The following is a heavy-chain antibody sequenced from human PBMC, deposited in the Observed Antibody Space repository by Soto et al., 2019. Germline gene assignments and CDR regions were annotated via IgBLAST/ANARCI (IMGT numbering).Heavy chain of an antibody. CDR3: ARDLRGYWEAG. J-gene: IGHJ4*02. D-gene: IGHD1-26*01. CDR2: ISYDGSNK. V-gene: IGHV3-30-3*01. CDR1: GFTFSSYA. Sequence: QVQLVESGGGVVQPGRSLRLSCAASGFTFSSYAMHWVRRAPGKGLEWVAVISYDGSNKYYADSVKGRFTISRDNSKNTLYLQMNSLRAEDTAVYYCARDLRGYWEAGWGQGTLVTVSS.